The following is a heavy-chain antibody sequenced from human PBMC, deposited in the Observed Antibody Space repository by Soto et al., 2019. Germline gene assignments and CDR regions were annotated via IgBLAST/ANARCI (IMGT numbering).Heavy chain of an antibody. CDR3: ARKVVRRTYYYDSSGYPGGVFDY. D-gene: IGHD3-22*01. V-gene: IGHV4-34*01. CDR1: GGSFRGYY. J-gene: IGHJ4*02. Sequence: SETLYLTCAVYGGSFRGYYWSWIRQPPGKGLEWIGEINHSGSTNYNPSLKSRVTISVDTSKNQFSLKLSSVTAADTAVYYCARKVVRRTYYYDSSGYPGGVFDYWGQGTLVTVSS. CDR2: INHSGST.